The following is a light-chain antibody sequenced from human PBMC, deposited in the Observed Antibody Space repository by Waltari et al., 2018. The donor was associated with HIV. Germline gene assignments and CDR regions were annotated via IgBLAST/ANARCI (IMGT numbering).Light chain of an antibody. V-gene: IGLV1-47*01. CDR2: RNK. Sequence: QSVLTQPSSASGTPGQRVTISCSGSRSNIGSKYVYWYQQLPGTAPKLLNYRNKQRPAGVPVLFSGSKSGTSASLAISGLRSEDEADYYCNRWDNDLSGRVYGGGTKLTVL. CDR1: RSNIGSKY. J-gene: IGLJ3*02. CDR3: NRWDNDLSGRV.